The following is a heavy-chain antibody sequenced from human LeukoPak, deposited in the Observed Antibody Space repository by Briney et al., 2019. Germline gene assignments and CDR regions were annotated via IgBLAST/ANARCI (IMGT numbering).Heavy chain of an antibody. CDR1: GFTFSSYA. CDR2: ISYDGSSK. J-gene: IGHJ6*02. V-gene: IGHV3-30-3*01. CDR3: ARDSDCSSTSCYPQSNYYYYGMDV. D-gene: IGHD2-2*01. Sequence: GGSLRLSCAASGFTFSSYAMHWARQAPGKGLEWVAVISYDGSSKYYADSVKGRFTISRDNSKNTLYLQMNSLRAEDTAVYYCARDSDCSSTSCYPQSNYYYYGMDVWGQGTTVTVSS.